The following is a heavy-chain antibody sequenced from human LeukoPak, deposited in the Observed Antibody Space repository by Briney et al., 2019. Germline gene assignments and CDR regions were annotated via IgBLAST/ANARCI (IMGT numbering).Heavy chain of an antibody. J-gene: IGHJ4*02. D-gene: IGHD6-19*01. CDR3: VRRGDASSGWGDRDY. CDR1: GFTFNRNA. V-gene: IGHV3-23*01. Sequence: GGSLRLSCAASGFTFNRNAISWVRQAPGKGLEWVSTIGGSGDKTFYADSVKGRLTISRDNSKNMLHLQMSSLTGEDTALYYCVRRGDASSGWGDRDYWGQGALVTVSS. CDR2: IGGSGDKT.